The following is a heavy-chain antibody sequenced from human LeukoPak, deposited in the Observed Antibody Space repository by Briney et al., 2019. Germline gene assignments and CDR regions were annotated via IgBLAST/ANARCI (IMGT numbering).Heavy chain of an antibody. D-gene: IGHD4-23*01. CDR1: GYNFANYW. CDR3: ARKRWADAFDV. CDR2: IHGGDSDT. Sequence: GESLKISCQASGYNFANYWIGWVRQVPGKGLEWMGLIHGGDSDTRYNPSFQGHVRISADKSIVTAYLQWNSLKASDTAMYYCARKRWADAFDVWGQGTMVTVSS. J-gene: IGHJ3*01. V-gene: IGHV5-51*01.